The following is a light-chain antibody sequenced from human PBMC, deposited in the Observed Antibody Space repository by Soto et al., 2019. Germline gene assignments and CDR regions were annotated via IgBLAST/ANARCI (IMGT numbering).Light chain of an antibody. CDR2: RAS. CDR1: QSVYGD. V-gene: IGKV3-15*01. J-gene: IGKJ1*01. CDR3: QQSDRWHRT. Sequence: VMTQSPATLSVSVGETATLSCRASQSVYGDLAWYQQRPGQAPGLLIYRASLRAAGVSARFSGSGSGTDFTLTISDLRSEDVALYYCQQSDRWHRTFGQGTRVDLK.